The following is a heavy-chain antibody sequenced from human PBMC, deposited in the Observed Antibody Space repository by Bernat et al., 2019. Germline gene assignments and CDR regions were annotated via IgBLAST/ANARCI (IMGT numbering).Heavy chain of an antibody. Sequence: QLQLQESGPGLVKPSETLSLTCTVSGGSISSSSYYWGWIRQPPGKGLEWIGSIYYSGSTYYNPSLKGRVTISVDTSKNQFSLKLSSVTAADTAVYYCARTSGWYEDYWGQGTLVTVSS. J-gene: IGHJ4*02. V-gene: IGHV4-39*01. CDR2: IYYSGST. CDR1: GGSISSSSYY. CDR3: ARTSGWYEDY. D-gene: IGHD6-19*01.